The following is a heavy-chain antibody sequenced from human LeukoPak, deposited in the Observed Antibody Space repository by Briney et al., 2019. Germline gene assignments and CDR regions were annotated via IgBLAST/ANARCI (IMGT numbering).Heavy chain of an antibody. CDR3: ARIRDSSGYYLGAFDI. CDR1: GGSISSYY. J-gene: IGHJ3*02. CDR2: IYTSGST. V-gene: IGHV4-4*07. Sequence: PSETLSLTCTVSGGSISSYYWSWIRQPAGKGLEWIGRIYTSGSTNYNPSLKSRLTMSLDTSKSQFSLRLTSVTAADTAVYYCARIRDSSGYYLGAFDIWGQGTTVTVSS. D-gene: IGHD3-22*01.